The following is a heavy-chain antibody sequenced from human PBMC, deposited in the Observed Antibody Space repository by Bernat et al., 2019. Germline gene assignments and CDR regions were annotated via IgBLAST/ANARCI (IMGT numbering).Heavy chain of an antibody. D-gene: IGHD3-9*01. V-gene: IGHV3-11*05. J-gene: IGHJ6*02. CDR2: ISSSSSYT. CDR3: AREETYYDILTGYYSPAYGMDV. CDR1: GFTFSDYY. Sequence: VQLVESGGGLVQPGGSLRLSCSASGFTFSDYYMSWIRQAPGKGLEWVSYISSSSSYTNYADSVKGRFTISRDNAKNSLYLQMNSLRAEDTAVYYCAREETYYDILTGYYSPAYGMDVWGQGTTVTVSS.